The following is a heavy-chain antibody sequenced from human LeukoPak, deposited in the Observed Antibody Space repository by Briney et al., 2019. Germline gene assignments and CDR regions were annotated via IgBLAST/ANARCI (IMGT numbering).Heavy chain of an antibody. D-gene: IGHD6-19*01. CDR1: GCAFTSYG. CDR3: ARDLPAVAGIDFDY. CDR2: ISAYNGNT. Sequence: ASVQGSSKASGCAFTSYGIRWGRRAPGQGGGWMGWISAYNGNTNYAQKLQGRVTMTTDTSTSTAYMELRSLRSDDTAVYYCARDLPAVAGIDFDYWGQGTLVTVSS. V-gene: IGHV1-18*04. J-gene: IGHJ4*02.